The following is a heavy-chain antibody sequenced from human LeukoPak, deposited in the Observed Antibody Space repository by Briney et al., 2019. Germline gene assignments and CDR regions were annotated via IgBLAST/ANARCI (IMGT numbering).Heavy chain of an antibody. CDR3: ARGGWYLDL. Sequence: GGSLRLSCAASGFTFSSYGIHWVRQAPGKGLEWVAVVSYDGTNKYYADSVKGRFTISRDNSKNTLYLQMNSLRAEDTAVYYCARGGWYLDLWGRGTLVTVSS. CDR1: GFTFSSYG. V-gene: IGHV3-30*03. J-gene: IGHJ2*01. CDR2: VSYDGTNK.